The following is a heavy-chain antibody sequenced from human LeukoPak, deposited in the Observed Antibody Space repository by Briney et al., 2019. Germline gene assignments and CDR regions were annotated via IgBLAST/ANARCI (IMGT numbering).Heavy chain of an antibody. J-gene: IGHJ4*02. CDR2: ISYDGSSK. CDR3: ARAHSNGYELDY. Sequence: PGGSLRLSCAASGFTFSSYPMHWVRQAPGKGLEWVAVISYDGSSKYYADSVKGRFTISRDNSKNTLYLQMNSLRAEDTALYYCARAHSNGYELDYGGQGTLVTVSS. CDR1: GFTFSSYP. V-gene: IGHV3-30*04. D-gene: IGHD5-18*01.